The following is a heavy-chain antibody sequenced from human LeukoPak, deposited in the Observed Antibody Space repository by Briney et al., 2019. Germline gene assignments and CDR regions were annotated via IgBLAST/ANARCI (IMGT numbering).Heavy chain of an antibody. CDR3: AGDYGEYYYGMDV. Sequence: GRSLRLSCAASGFTFSSYGMHWVRQTPGKGLEWVAVIWYDGSNKCYADSVKGRFTISRDNSKNTLYLQMNSLRAEDTAVYYCAGDYGEYYYGMDVWGQGTTVTVSS. J-gene: IGHJ6*02. CDR2: IWYDGSNK. V-gene: IGHV3-33*01. D-gene: IGHD4-17*01. CDR1: GFTFSSYG.